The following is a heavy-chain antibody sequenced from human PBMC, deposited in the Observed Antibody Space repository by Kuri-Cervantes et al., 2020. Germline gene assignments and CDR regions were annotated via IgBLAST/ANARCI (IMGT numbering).Heavy chain of an antibody. CDR2: IYYSVNT. CDR1: VGSINSDY. Sequence: SETLSPTCTVSVGSINSDYWSWIRHAPEKGLEYIGAIYYSVNTYYTPSLKRRVTMSVDTSSNQFSLKLSSVTAAETAVYYCARGGGQWPSGARKAKGWADYWGQGTLVTVSS. D-gene: IGHD6-19*01. V-gene: IGHV4-59*12. CDR3: ARGGGQWPSGARKAKGWADY. J-gene: IGHJ4*02.